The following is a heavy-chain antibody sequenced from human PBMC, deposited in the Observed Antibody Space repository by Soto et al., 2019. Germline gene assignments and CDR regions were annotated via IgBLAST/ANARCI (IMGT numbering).Heavy chain of an antibody. CDR3: AREGNIYYNGMDV. CDR2: ISGSGGST. V-gene: IGHV3-23*01. J-gene: IGHJ6*02. CDR1: GLTFSSYA. Sequence: PGGSLRLSCAASGLTFSSYAMSWVRQAPGTGLEWVSAISGSGGSTDYADSVKGRFTISRDNAKNTLYLQMNSLKTEDTAVYYCAREGNIYYNGMDVWGQGTTVTVSS.